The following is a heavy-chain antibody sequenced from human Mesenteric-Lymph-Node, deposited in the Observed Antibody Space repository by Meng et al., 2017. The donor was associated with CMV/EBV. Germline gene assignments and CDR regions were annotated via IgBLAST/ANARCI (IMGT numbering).Heavy chain of an antibody. Sequence: GGSLRLSCAASGFTFSDHAMSWVRQAPGKGLEWVSLISGSGTITYFADSVKGRFTISRDNSKNTLYLQMNSPRAEDTAMYYCAKRVTGAFYGLDVWGQGTTVTVSS. CDR3: AKRVTGAFYGLDV. CDR1: GFTFSDHA. D-gene: IGHD1-20*01. CDR2: ISGSGTIT. J-gene: IGHJ6*02. V-gene: IGHV3-23*01.